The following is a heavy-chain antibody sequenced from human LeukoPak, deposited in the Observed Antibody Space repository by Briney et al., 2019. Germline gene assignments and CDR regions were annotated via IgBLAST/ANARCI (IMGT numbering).Heavy chain of an antibody. CDR3: ARWEYDIVVVPAAGFDP. V-gene: IGHV1-2*02. J-gene: IGHJ5*02. D-gene: IGHD2-2*01. Sequence: ASVKVSCKASGYTFTGYYMRWVRQAPGQGSERMGWINTNSGGTKYAQKFQGRVTMTRDTSISTAYMELSRLRSDDTAVYYCARWEYDIVVVPAAGFDPWGQGTLVTVSS. CDR2: INTNSGGT. CDR1: GYTFTGYY.